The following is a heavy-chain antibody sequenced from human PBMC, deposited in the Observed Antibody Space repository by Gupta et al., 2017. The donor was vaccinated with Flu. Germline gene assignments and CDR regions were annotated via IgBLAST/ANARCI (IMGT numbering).Heavy chain of an antibody. CDR3: ARLGYSSSWVDS. CDR1: GGSLSSGSYY. J-gene: IGHJ4*02. Sequence: QLQLQESGPGLVKPSETLSLTCTVSGGSLSSGSYYWGWIRQPPEKGLDWIGSIYYSGSTYYNPSLKSRVTISVDISKNQFSLKLNSVAATDTAVYYCARLGYSSSWVDSWGQGTLVTVSS. D-gene: IGHD6-13*01. CDR2: IYYSGST. V-gene: IGHV4-39*01.